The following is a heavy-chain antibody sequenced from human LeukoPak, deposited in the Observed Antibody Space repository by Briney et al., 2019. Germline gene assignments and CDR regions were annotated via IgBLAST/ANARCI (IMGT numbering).Heavy chain of an antibody. CDR1: GFTFRSYA. Sequence: GGSLRLSCAASGFTFRSYALSWVRQAPGKGLEWVSGISGSGDSTYYADSVKGRFTISRDNSKNTLYLQMNTLRAEDTAVYYCASRIAAAAPSDYWGQGTLVTVSS. CDR3: ASRIAAAAPSDY. D-gene: IGHD6-13*01. V-gene: IGHV3-23*01. CDR2: ISGSGDST. J-gene: IGHJ4*02.